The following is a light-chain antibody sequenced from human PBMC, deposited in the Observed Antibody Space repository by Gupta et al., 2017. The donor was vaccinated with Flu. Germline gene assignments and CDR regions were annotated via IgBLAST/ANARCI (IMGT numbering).Light chain of an antibody. CDR3: QQRSDWPPMT. J-gene: IGKJ5*01. V-gene: IGKV3-11*01. CDR1: QSVSSY. CDR2: DAS. Sequence: EIVLTHSPATLSLSPGERATLSCRASQSVSSYLDWYQQKPGHAPRLLIYDASNRATGIPARFSGSGSGTDFTLTISSLEPEDFAIYYCQQRSDWPPMTFGQGTRLEIK.